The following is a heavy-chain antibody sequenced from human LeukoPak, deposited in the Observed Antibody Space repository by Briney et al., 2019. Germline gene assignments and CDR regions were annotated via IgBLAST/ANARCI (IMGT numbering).Heavy chain of an antibody. CDR2: INAGNGNA. J-gene: IGHJ5*02. D-gene: IGHD4-17*01. V-gene: IGHV1-3*01. Sequence: GASVKASCKASGYTFTSYAMHWVRQAPGQRLEWMGWINAGNGNAKYLQKFQGRVTITRDTSASTAYMELSSLRSEDTAVYYCARGATVTTFWFDPWGQGTLVTVSS. CDR1: GYTFTSYA. CDR3: ARGATVTTFWFDP.